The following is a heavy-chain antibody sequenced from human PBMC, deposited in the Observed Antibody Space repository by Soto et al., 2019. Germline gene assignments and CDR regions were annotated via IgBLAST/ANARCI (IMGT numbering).Heavy chain of an antibody. CDR3: ARGPPVLMVYANYYYYYGMDV. J-gene: IGHJ6*02. CDR2: MNPNSGNT. V-gene: IGHV1-8*01. Sequence: ASVKVSCKASGYTFTSYDINWVRQATGQGLEWMGWMNPNSGNTGYAQKFQDRVTMTRNTSISTAYMELSSLRSEDTAVYYCARGPPVLMVYANYYYYYGMDVWGQGTTVTVS. CDR1: GYTFTSYD. D-gene: IGHD2-8*01.